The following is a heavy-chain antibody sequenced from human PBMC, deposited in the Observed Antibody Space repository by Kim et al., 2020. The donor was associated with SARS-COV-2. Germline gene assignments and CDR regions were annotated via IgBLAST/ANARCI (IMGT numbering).Heavy chain of an antibody. J-gene: IGHJ6*02. Sequence: ASVKVSCKASGYTFTSYGISWVRQAPGQGLEWMGWISAYNGNTNYAQKLQGRVTMTTDTSTSTAYMELRSLRSDDTAVYYCARDITGPNRYCSGGSCYRSQYGMDVWGQGTTVTVSS. CDR1: GYTFTSYG. D-gene: IGHD2-15*01. CDR3: ARDITGPNRYCSGGSCYRSQYGMDV. V-gene: IGHV1-18*01. CDR2: ISAYNGNT.